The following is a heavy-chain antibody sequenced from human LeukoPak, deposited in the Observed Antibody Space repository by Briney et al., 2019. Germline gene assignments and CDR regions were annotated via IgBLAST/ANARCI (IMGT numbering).Heavy chain of an antibody. J-gene: IGHJ4*02. D-gene: IGHD6-6*01. Sequence: PGGSLRLSCVASGFTFDEYAMHWVRQAPGKGLEWVSGISRKSYRTDYVDAVKGRFTISRDNSKKTLYLQMNSLRGEDTAVYYCARVVVSSSSDYFDYWGQGTLVIVSS. CDR3: ARVVVSSSSDYFDY. V-gene: IGHV3-9*01. CDR2: ISRKSYRT. CDR1: GFTFDEYA.